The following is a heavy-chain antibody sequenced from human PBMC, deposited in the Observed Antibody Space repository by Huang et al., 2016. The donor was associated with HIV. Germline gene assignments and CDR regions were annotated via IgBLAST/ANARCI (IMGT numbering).Heavy chain of an antibody. D-gene: IGHD6-6*01. CDR1: GYTFTDSN. CDR3: ARDWSFGSSTSPAD. J-gene: IGHJ4*02. Sequence: QVQLVQSGAEVKNPGASVRVSCKASGYTFTDSNIHWVRQAPGKGLGWMGWINPKRGGTSYAQRFQVRVTMTRDTTISTVHMDLRRIQSDDTAVYFCARDWSFGSSTSPADWGQGTLVTVSS. V-gene: IGHV1-2*02. CDR2: INPKRGGT.